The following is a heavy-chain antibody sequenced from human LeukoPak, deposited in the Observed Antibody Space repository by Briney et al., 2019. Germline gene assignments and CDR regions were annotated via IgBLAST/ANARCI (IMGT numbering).Heavy chain of an antibody. D-gene: IGHD3-16*02. J-gene: IGHJ3*02. Sequence: SETLSLTCAVYGGSFSGYYWSWIRQPPGKGLEWIGEINHSGSTNYNPSLKSRVTISVDTSKNQFSLKLSSVTAADTAVYYCASEYYDYVWGSYRSTDAFDIWGQGTMVTVSS. CDR1: GGSFSGYY. CDR2: INHSGST. CDR3: ASEYYDYVWGSYRSTDAFDI. V-gene: IGHV4-34*01.